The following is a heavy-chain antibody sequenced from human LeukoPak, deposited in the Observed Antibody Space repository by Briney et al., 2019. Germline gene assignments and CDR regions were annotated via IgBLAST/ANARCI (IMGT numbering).Heavy chain of an antibody. J-gene: IGHJ6*02. D-gene: IGHD2-2*01. V-gene: IGHV3-74*01. CDR2: INRDASST. CDR3: TRGLYCSSTSCKNYYYYGMDV. CDR1: GFTFSSYW. Sequence: PGGSLKLSCAASGFTFSSYWMYWVRQAPGKVLVWVSRINRDASSTTYADSVKGRFTISRDNAKNTLYLQMSSLRAEDTAVYYCTRGLYCSSTSCKNYYYYGMDVWGQGTTVTVSS.